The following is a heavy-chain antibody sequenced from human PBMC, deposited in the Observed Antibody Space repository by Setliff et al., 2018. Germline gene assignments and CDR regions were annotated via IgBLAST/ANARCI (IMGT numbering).Heavy chain of an antibody. Sequence: GGSLRLSCAASGFTFRRDWRSWVRQAPGKGLEWVANIWQDGSEKYYVDSVRGRFTISRDNAKQSLYLRMNSLRVEDTAVYYCARGGSYPDYGGQGTVVTVSS. V-gene: IGHV3-7*01. D-gene: IGHD3-16*01. J-gene: IGHJ4*02. CDR1: GFTFRRDW. CDR3: ARGGSYPDY. CDR2: IWQDGSEK.